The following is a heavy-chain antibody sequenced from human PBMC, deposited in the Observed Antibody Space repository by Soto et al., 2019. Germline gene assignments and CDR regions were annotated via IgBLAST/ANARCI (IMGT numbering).Heavy chain of an antibody. CDR2: IYPGDSQT. Sequence: PGESPKISCKGSGYTFADYWIVWVRLMPGKGLEWVGLIYPGDSQTRYSPSFQGQVTISADKSINTASLQWSSLKASDTAIYYCARFNAPSLAGNWFDPWGQGTQVTVSS. V-gene: IGHV5-51*01. D-gene: IGHD6-6*01. CDR1: GYTFADYW. J-gene: IGHJ5*02. CDR3: ARFNAPSLAGNWFDP.